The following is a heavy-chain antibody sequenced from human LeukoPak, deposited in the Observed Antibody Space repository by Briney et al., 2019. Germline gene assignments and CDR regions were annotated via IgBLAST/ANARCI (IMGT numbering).Heavy chain of an antibody. J-gene: IGHJ4*02. CDR3: ARGMGDYLDY. V-gene: IGHV4-34*01. Sequence: SETLSLTCAVYGGSFSGYYWSWIRQPPGKGLEWIGEINHSGSTNYNPSLKSRVTISVDTSKNQLSLKLSSVTAADTAVYYCARGMGDYLDYWGQGTLVTVSS. D-gene: IGHD5-24*01. CDR1: GGSFSGYY. CDR2: INHSGST.